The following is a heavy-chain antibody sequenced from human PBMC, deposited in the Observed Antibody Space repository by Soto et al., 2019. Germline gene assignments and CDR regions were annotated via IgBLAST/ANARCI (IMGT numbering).Heavy chain of an antibody. V-gene: IGHV1-69*02. D-gene: IGHD2-2*01. CDR2: IIPMLTVR. J-gene: IGHJ3*01. Sequence: VHLVQSGAEVKKPGSSVKVSCKAAGGTFSTYTLIWVRQAPGQGLEWMGRIIPMLTVRNSAQKFQGRVTLTADKSTITAFMELTSLRSDDTAVYYCSIGSWSAETFDVWGQGTMVTVSS. CDR3: SIGSWSAETFDV. CDR1: GGTFSTYT.